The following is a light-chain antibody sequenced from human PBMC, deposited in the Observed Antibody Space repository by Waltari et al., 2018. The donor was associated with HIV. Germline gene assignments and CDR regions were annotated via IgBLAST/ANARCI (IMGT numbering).Light chain of an antibody. CDR3: QQYSHWPLMYN. Sequence: EIVMTQSPATLSVSPGERASLSCRASQTIPRNLAWYQHKPGQSPRLLIYAASTRATGIPARFRASGSGTEFTLTISSLQSEDFAVYYCQQYSHWPLMYNFGQGTKLEIK. J-gene: IGKJ2*01. CDR2: AAS. V-gene: IGKV3-15*01. CDR1: QTIPRN.